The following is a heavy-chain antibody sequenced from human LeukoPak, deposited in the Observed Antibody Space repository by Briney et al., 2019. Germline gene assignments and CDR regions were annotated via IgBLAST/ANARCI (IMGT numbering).Heavy chain of an antibody. CDR2: LSGSGGST. D-gene: IGHD1-26*01. Sequence: GGSLRLSCAASGFTFSSYAMSWVRQAPGKGLEWVSALSGSGGSTYYADSVKGRFTISRDNSKNTLYLQMNSLRAEDTAVYYCAKVRSGSYLESFDFWGQGTMVTVSS. CDR3: AKVRSGSYLESFDF. V-gene: IGHV3-23*01. CDR1: GFTFSSYA. J-gene: IGHJ4*02.